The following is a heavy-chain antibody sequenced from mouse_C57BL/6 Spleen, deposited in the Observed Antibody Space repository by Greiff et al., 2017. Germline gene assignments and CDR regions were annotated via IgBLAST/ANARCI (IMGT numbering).Heavy chain of an antibody. CDR3: AEGLHSSGLAFDY. CDR2: INPGSGGT. D-gene: IGHD3-2*02. CDR1: GYAFTNYL. V-gene: IGHV1-54*01. Sequence: QVQLQQSGAELVRPGTSVKVSCKASGYAFTNYLIEWVKQRPGQGLEWIGVINPGSGGTNYNEKFKGKATLTADKSSSTAYMQLSSLTSEDSAVYFCAEGLHSSGLAFDYWGQGTTLTVSS. J-gene: IGHJ2*01.